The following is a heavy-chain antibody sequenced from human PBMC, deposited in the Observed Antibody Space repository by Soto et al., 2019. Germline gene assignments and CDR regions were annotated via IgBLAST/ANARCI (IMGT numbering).Heavy chain of an antibody. CDR2: INHSGST. CDR3: ARGTQYYDYVWGSYRFIPLKYDY. CDR1: GGSFSGYY. J-gene: IGHJ4*02. Sequence: SETLSLTCAVYGGSFSGYYWSWIRQPPGKGLEWIGEINHSGSTNYNPSLKSRVTISVDTSKNQFSLKLSSVTAADTAVYYCARGTQYYDYVWGSYRFIPLKYDYWGQGTLVTVSS. D-gene: IGHD3-16*02. V-gene: IGHV4-34*01.